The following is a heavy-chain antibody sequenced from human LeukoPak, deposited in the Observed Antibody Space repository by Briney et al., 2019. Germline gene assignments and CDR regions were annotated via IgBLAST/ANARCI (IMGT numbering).Heavy chain of an antibody. CDR1: GGSISSYY. V-gene: IGHV4-39*07. CDR3: ARKYCGGDCYFYYFDY. J-gene: IGHJ4*02. CDR2: IYYSGST. Sequence: PSETLSLTCTVSGGSISSYYWSWIRQPPGKGLEWIGSIYYSGSTYYNPSLKSRVTISVDTSKNQFSLKLSSVTAAHTAVYYCARKYCGGDCYFYYFDYWGQGTLVTVSS. D-gene: IGHD2-21*02.